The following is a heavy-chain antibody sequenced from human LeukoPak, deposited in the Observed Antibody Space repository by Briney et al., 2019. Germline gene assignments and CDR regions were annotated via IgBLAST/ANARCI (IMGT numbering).Heavy chain of an antibody. D-gene: IGHD3-10*01. CDR2: TYYRSKWYN. CDR3: ARDYYGSGSYYIPALFDY. J-gene: IGHJ4*02. CDR1: GDSVSSNSAA. V-gene: IGHV6-1*01. Sequence: SQTLSLTCAISGDSVSSNSAAWNWIRQSPSRGLEWLGRTYYRSKWYNDYAVSVKSRITINPDTSKNQFSLQLNSVTPEDTAVYYCARDYYGSGSYYIPALFDYWGQGTLVTVSS.